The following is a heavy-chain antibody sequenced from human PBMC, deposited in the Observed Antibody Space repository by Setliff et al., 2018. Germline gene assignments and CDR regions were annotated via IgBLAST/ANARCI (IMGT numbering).Heavy chain of an antibody. J-gene: IGHJ4*02. Sequence: LPETLSLTCSVSDFSINSGYYWGWIRQSPGEGLEWIGSIYRNGNTYYNPSLKSRVTISVDTSKNQLSLKLNSVTAADTAVYYCARQIDYGDFQYFDYWGQGTLVTVSS. D-gene: IGHD4-17*01. CDR2: IYRNGNT. CDR3: ARQIDYGDFQYFDY. V-gene: IGHV4-38-2*01. CDR1: DFSINSGYY.